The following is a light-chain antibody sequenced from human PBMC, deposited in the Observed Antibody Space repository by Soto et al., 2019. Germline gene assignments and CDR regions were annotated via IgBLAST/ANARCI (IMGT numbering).Light chain of an antibody. CDR3: QHYNSYSEA. J-gene: IGKJ1*01. Sequence: IQFTHSPSSLSASIGDRVTIHCRASQTISSWLAWYQQKPGKAPKLLIYKESTLKSGVPSRFSGSGSGTEFTLTISSLQPDDFATYYCQHYNSYSEAFGQGTKVDI. CDR2: KES. V-gene: IGKV1-5*03. CDR1: QTISSW.